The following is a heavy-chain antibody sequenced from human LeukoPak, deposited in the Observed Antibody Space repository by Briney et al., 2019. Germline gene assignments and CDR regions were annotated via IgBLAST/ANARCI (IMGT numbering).Heavy chain of an antibody. D-gene: IGHD3-22*01. CDR1: GGSFSGYY. CDR2: INHSGST. CDR3: ARQRGYYDSSGYYFFSSWFDY. Sequence: SEILSLTCAVYGGSFSGYYWSWIRQPPGKGLEWIGEINHSGSTNYNPSLKSRDTISVDTSKNQFSLKLSSVTAADTAVYYCARQRGYYDSSGYYFFSSWFDYWGQGTLVTVSS. V-gene: IGHV4-34*01. J-gene: IGHJ4*02.